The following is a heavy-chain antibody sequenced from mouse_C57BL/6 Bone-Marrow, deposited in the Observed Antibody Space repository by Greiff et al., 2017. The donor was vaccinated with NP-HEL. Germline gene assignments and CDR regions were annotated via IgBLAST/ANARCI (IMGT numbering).Heavy chain of an antibody. CDR2: IDPETGGT. D-gene: IGHD1-1*01. CDR3: TRWRATVVPYYFDY. Sequence: QVQLQQSGAELVRPGASVTLSCKASGYTFTDYEMHWVKQTPVHGLEWIGAIDPETGGTAYNQKFKGKAILTADKSSSTAYMELRSLTSEDSAVYYCTRWRATVVPYYFDYWGQGTTLTVSS. CDR1: GYTFTDYE. V-gene: IGHV1-15*01. J-gene: IGHJ2*01.